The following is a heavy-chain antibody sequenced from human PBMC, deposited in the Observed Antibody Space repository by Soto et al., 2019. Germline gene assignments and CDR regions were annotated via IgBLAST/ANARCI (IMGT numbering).Heavy chain of an antibody. CDR3: AVQGSSSPRFYYYYGMDV. CDR1: GGSVSSGSYY. D-gene: IGHD6-6*01. CDR2: IYYSGST. J-gene: IGHJ6*02. Sequence: QVQLQESGPGLVKPSETLSLTCTVSGGSVSSGSYYWSWIRQPPGKGLEWIGYIYYSGSTNYNPSLKSRVTISVDTSKNQFSLKLSSVTAADTAVYYWAVQGSSSPRFYYYYGMDVWGQGTTVTVSS. V-gene: IGHV4-61*01.